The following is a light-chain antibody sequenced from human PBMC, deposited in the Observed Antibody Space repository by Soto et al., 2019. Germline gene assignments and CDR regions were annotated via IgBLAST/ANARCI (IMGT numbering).Light chain of an antibody. J-gene: IGLJ2*01. Sequence: QSALTQPASVSGSPGQSITISCTGTSSDVGAYNYVSWYQQDPGKAPKLMIYDVSNRPSGVSNRFSGSKSGNAASLTISGLQAEDEADYYCSSYTSSTPVVFGGGTKLTVL. CDR1: SSDVGAYNY. V-gene: IGLV2-14*01. CDR2: DVS. CDR3: SSYTSSTPVV.